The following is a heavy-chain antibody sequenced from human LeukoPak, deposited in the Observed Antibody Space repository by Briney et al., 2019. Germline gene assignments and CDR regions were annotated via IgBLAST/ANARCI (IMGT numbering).Heavy chain of an antibody. J-gene: IGHJ5*02. CDR3: AREILEESPTTIVVVISGFDP. D-gene: IGHD3-22*01. CDR1: GFTFSSYS. V-gene: IGHV3-48*01. CDR2: ISSSSATI. Sequence: GGSLRLSCAASGFTFSSYSMNWVRQAPGKGLEWVSYISSSSATIYYADSVKGRFTISRDNAKNSLYLQMNSLRAEDTAVYYCAREILEESPTTIVVVISGFDPWGQGSMVSV.